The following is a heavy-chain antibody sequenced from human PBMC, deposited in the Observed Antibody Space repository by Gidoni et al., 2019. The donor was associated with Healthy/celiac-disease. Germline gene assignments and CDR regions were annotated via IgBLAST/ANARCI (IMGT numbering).Heavy chain of an antibody. J-gene: IGHJ4*02. D-gene: IGHD1-26*01. CDR1: GFTFRSYA. CDR3: AKGAGRGWWELRGGTDNYFDY. V-gene: IGHV3-23*01. CDR2: ISGSGGST. Sequence: EVQLLESGGGLVQPGGSLRPSCAASGFTFRSYAMSWVRQAPGKGLECVSAISGSGGSTYYTDAVTGRFTISRDNSKNTLYLQMNSLRAEDTAVYYCAKGAGRGWWELRGGTDNYFDYWGQGTLVTVSS.